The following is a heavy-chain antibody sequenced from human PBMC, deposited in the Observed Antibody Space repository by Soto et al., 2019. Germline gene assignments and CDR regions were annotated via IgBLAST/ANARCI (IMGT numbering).Heavy chain of an antibody. V-gene: IGHV1-69*04. J-gene: IGHJ4*02. CDR3: ARDKDSSGWDFDY. CDR2: IIPILGIA. D-gene: IGHD6-19*01. CDR1: GGTFSSYT. Sequence: ASVKVSCKASGGTFSSYTISWVRQAPGQGLEWTGRIIPILGIANYAQKFQGGVTITADKSTSTAYMELSSLRSEDTAVYYCARDKDSSGWDFDYWGQGTLVTVSS.